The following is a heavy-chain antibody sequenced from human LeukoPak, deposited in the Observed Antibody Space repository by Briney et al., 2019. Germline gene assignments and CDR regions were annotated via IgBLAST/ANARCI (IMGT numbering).Heavy chain of an antibody. CDR1: GFSLSTSGVG. CDR2: IYWDDDK. J-gene: IGHJ4*02. Sequence: GPTLVHPTQTLTLTCTFSGFSLSTSGVGVGWICQPQGKALEWLALIYWDDDKRYNSSLKSRLTITKDTSKTQVVLTMTNVDPVDTATYYCVHRRIYSPFDYWGQGALVTVSS. CDR3: VHRRIYSPFDY. D-gene: IGHD4-11*01. V-gene: IGHV2-5*02.